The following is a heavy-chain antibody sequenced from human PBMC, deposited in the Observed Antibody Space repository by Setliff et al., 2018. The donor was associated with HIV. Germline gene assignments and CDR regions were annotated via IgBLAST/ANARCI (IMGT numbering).Heavy chain of an antibody. Sequence: SETLSLTCSVSGYSINTAYYWGWIRQSPGKGLEWIGHIHYKGNIDYNASLKSRLAISSATSKNQFSLNLDSVTAADTAVFYCARGVRDYFDYAWSTYRLGYYMDVWGKGIQVTVSS. CDR1: GYSINTAYY. CDR2: IHYKGNI. V-gene: IGHV4-38-2*02. J-gene: IGHJ6*03. D-gene: IGHD3-16*02. CDR3: ARGVRDYFDYAWSTYRLGYYMDV.